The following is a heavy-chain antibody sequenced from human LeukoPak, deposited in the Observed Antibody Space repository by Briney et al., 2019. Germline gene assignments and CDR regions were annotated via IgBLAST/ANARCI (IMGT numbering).Heavy chain of an antibody. CDR1: GGSISSYY. CDR3: ARADYYDSSGYYH. Sequence: PSETLSLTCTVSGGSISSYYWSWIRQPPGKGLEWIGYIYYSGSTNYNPSLKSRVTISVGTSKNQFSLKLSSVTAADTAVYYCARADYYDSSGYYHWGQGTLVTVSS. J-gene: IGHJ4*02. V-gene: IGHV4-59*01. CDR2: IYYSGST. D-gene: IGHD3-22*01.